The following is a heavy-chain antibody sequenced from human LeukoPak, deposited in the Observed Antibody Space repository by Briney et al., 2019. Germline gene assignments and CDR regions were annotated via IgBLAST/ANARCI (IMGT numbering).Heavy chain of an antibody. J-gene: IGHJ4*02. D-gene: IGHD3-22*01. Sequence: SETLSLTCTVSGGSISGYYWSWIRQPPGKGLEWIAYIYSSGSTYYNPSLKSRVTISVDTSKNQFSLKLSSVTAADTAVYYCARVDSSGYHSDYWGQGTLVTVSS. V-gene: IGHV4-59*12. CDR3: ARVDSSGYHSDY. CDR1: GGSISGYY. CDR2: IYSSGST.